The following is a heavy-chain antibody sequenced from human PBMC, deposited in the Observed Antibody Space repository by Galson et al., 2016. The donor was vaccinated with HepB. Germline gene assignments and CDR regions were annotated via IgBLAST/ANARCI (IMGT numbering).Heavy chain of an antibody. CDR1: GFSLSTTGVG. V-gene: IGHV2-5*02. CDR3: AHTSSTSTWTFYYYFTLDV. CDR2: IYWDDDK. J-gene: IGHJ6*02. D-gene: IGHD2-2*01. Sequence: PALVKPPQTLTLTCTFSGFSLSTTGVGVGWIRQPPGKALEWPALIYWDDDKRYSPSLESRLTITKDTSKNQVVLTITNMDPVDTATYYCAHTSSTSTWTFYYYFTLDVWGQGTTVTVSS.